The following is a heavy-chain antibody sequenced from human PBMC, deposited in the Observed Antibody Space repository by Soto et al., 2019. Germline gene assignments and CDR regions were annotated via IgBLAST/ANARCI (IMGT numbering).Heavy chain of an antibody. Sequence: QVQLQESGPGLVKPSETLSLTCTVSSGSISSYYWRWIRQPPGKGLEWIGYVYYSGSTNYNPSPKSPATTTVDTSMHQFSLKLSSVTAADTAVYYGAGEVAAAPGAFDIWGQGTMVTVSS. V-gene: IGHV4-59*01. CDR2: VYYSGST. D-gene: IGHD6-13*01. CDR1: SGSISSYY. J-gene: IGHJ3*02. CDR3: AGEVAAAPGAFDI.